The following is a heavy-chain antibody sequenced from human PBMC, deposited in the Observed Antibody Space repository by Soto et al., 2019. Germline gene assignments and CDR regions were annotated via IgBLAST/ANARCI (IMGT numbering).Heavy chain of an antibody. CDR3: ARGSRSKTATAVTGWFDP. D-gene: IGHD6-19*01. CDR1: GDSISSGGLS. Sequence: QLQLQESGSGLLKPSQTLSLNCSVSGDSISSGGLSWNWLRQSPGRGLEWLGYIYYPGPTCYNPSLHTRVSMSVASTGNQVSLSVSSVTAPDSAVHYRARGSRSKTATAVTGWFDPGGPGTLITVS. CDR2: IYYPGPT. J-gene: IGHJ5*02. V-gene: IGHV4-30-2*06.